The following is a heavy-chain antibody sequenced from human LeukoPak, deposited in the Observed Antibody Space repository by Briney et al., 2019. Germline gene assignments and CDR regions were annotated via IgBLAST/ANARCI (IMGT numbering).Heavy chain of an antibody. J-gene: IGHJ4*02. Sequence: ASVKVSCKASGYTFTGYYMHWVRQAPGQGLEWMEWINPNSGGTNYAQRFQGRVTTTRDTSISTAYMELSRLRSDDTAVYYCARPRTFRGVPYYWGQGTLVTVSS. CDR1: GYTFTGYY. D-gene: IGHD3-16*01. CDR2: INPNSGGT. V-gene: IGHV1-2*02. CDR3: ARPRTFRGVPYY.